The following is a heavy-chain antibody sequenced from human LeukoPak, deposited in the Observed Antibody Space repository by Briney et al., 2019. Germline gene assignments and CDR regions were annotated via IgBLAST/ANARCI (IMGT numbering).Heavy chain of an antibody. J-gene: IGHJ4*02. Sequence: PSETLSLTCAVYGGSFSGYYWSWIRQPPGKGLGWIGYIYYSGSTYYNPSLKSRVTISVDTSKNQFSLKLSSVTAADTAVYYCARSPSMVRGVHDYWGQGTLVTVSS. CDR3: ARSPSMVRGVHDY. D-gene: IGHD3-10*01. CDR2: IYYSGST. CDR1: GGSFSGYY. V-gene: IGHV4-34*09.